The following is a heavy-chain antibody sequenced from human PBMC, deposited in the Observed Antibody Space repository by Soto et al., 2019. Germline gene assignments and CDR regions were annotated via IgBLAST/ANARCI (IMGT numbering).Heavy chain of an antibody. Sequence: QLQLQESGSGLVKPSQTLSLTCAVSGGAISSGGYSWSWIRQPPGKGLEWIGYIYHSGCTYYNPSLNSRVTISVDRSTNQFSLKLSSVNAADTAVYYGALGQQLVRNYWGQGTLVTVSS. D-gene: IGHD6-13*01. V-gene: IGHV4-30-2*01. CDR3: ALGQQLVRNY. CDR2: IYHSGCT. J-gene: IGHJ4*02. CDR1: GGAISSGGYS.